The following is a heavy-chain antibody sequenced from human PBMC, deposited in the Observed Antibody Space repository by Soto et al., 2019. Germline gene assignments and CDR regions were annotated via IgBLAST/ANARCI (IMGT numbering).Heavy chain of an antibody. CDR2: IYYSENT. CDR3: ATHPPYGPLDH. D-gene: IGHD4-17*01. CDR1: GGSISSSSNH. Sequence: QLQLQESGPGLVKPSETLSLTCTVSGGSISSSSNHWGWIRQPPGKGLEWIGNIYYSENTYYIPSLKSRVTISVDTSKNQFSLRLTSVTAADTAVYYCATHPPYGPLDHWGQGTLVTVSS. V-gene: IGHV4-39*01. J-gene: IGHJ4*02.